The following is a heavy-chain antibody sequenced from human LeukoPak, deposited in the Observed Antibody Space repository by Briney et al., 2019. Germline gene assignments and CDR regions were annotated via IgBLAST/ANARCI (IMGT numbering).Heavy chain of an antibody. CDR3: ARSSELSWNDVHYYMDV. J-gene: IGHJ6*03. Sequence: ASVKVSCKASGGTFSSYAISWVRQAPGQGLEWMGRIIPIFGTANYAQKFQGRVTITTDESTSTAYMELSSLRSEDTAVYYCARSSELSWNDVHYYMDVWAKGPRSPSP. CDR1: GGTFSSYA. CDR2: IIPIFGTA. D-gene: IGHD1-1*01. V-gene: IGHV1-69*05.